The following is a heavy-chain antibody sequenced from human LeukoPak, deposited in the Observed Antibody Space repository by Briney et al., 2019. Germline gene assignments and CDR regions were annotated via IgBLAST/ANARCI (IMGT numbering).Heavy chain of an antibody. D-gene: IGHD6-19*01. Sequence: GGSLRLSCAASGXTLRNNWVHWVRQAPGKGLEWVALISLDGSSKFYADSVKGRFTISRDNSKSTLYLQMNSLRAEGTAVYYCAKAFSSVWYYFDYWGQGTLVTVSS. V-gene: IGHV3-30*18. CDR2: ISLDGSSK. CDR1: GXTLRNNW. CDR3: AKAFSSVWYYFDY. J-gene: IGHJ4*02.